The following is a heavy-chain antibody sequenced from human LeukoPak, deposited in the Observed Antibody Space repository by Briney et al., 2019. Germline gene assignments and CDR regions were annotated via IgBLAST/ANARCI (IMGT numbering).Heavy chain of an antibody. J-gene: IGHJ6*03. Sequence: GRSLRLSCAASGFTFNSYALHWVRQAPGKGLEWVAVISYDGGDENYADSVKGPFTISRDNSKNTLYLQMNSLRTEDTAVYYCVRDLYSTTTGGNMDVWGKGTTVTVSS. V-gene: IGHV3-30*04. CDR3: VRDLYSTTTGGNMDV. CDR1: GFTFNSYA. D-gene: IGHD4-11*01. CDR2: ISYDGGDE.